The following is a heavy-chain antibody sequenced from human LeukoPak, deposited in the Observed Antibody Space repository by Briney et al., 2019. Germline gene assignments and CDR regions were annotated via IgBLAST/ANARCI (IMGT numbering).Heavy chain of an antibody. CDR3: ARVLAAAGTKKSIDY. J-gene: IGHJ4*02. V-gene: IGHV4-30-4*01. Sequence: SETLALTCTVSGDSISSGDYYWSWIRQPPGKGLEWIGYIYYSGSTYYNPSLKSRVTISVDTSKNQFSMKLSSVSAADTAVYYCARVLAAAGTKKSIDYWGQGTLVTVSS. D-gene: IGHD6-13*01. CDR1: GDSISSGDYY. CDR2: IYYSGST.